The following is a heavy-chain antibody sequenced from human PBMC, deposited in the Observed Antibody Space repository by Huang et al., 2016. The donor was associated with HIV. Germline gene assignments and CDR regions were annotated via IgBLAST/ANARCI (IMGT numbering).Heavy chain of an antibody. Sequence: LQLQESGPGLVKSSETLSLICIVSGGSISSSSYYWGWIRQPPGKGPEGIGSIYDSGNTYYNPPLKSRVTISVDTSKNQFSLKVNSVTAADTAVYYCARHGRVAGHYYNNMDVWGRGTTVTVSS. CDR2: IYDSGNT. D-gene: IGHD6-19*01. CDR1: GGSISSSSYY. CDR3: ARHGRVAGHYYNNMDV. J-gene: IGHJ6*02. V-gene: IGHV4-39*01.